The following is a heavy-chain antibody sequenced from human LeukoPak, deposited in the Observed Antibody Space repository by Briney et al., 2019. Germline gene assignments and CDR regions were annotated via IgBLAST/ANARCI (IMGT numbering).Heavy chain of an antibody. V-gene: IGHV3-30-3*01. CDR2: ISYDGYYK. J-gene: IGHJ5*02. CDR3: ASAGAVTDSFVH. CDR1: GFTFRTYT. Sequence: PGRSLRLSCAASGFTFRTYTMHWVRQAPGKGLEWVASISYDGYYKYYAESVKGPFIISRDNSKNTLYLQINSLGADDTAVYYCASAGAVTDSFVHWGEGTLVIVSS. D-gene: IGHD4-23*01.